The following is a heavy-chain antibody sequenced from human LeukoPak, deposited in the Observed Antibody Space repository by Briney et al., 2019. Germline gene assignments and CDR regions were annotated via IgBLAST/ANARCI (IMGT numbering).Heavy chain of an antibody. D-gene: IGHD5-12*01. CDR3: ASLRGTGYDLSP. J-gene: IGHJ5*02. V-gene: IGHV3-21*01. Sequence: GGSLRLSCAASGFTFSSYSMNWVRQAPGKGLVWVSSISSSSSYIYYADSVKGRFTISRDNAKNSLYLQMNSLRAEDTAVYYCASLRGTGYDLSPWGQGTLVTVSS. CDR2: ISSSSSYI. CDR1: GFTFSSYS.